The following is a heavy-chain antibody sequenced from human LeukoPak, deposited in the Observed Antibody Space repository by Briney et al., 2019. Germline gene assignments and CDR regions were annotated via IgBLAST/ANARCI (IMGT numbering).Heavy chain of an antibody. CDR3: VRGYSSPILYYYYYGMDV. D-gene: IGHD6-13*01. Sequence: SETLSLTCTVSGDSISSGSYYWGWIRQPPGKGLEWIGSMYFSGSTYYNPSLKSRVTISIDASENQFSLKLNSVTAADTAVYYCVRGYSSPILYYYYYGMDVWGQGTTVTVSS. CDR1: GDSISSGSYY. CDR2: MYFSGST. V-gene: IGHV4-39*07. J-gene: IGHJ6*02.